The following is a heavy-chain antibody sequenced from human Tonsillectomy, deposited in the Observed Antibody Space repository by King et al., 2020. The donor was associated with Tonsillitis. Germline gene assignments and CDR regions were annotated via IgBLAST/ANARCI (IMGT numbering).Heavy chain of an antibody. Sequence: VQLVESGAEVKKPGASVKVSCKASGYTFTSYGITWVRQAPGQGLEWMGWIRVYNGNTNYAQKFQGRVTITTDTSTTTAYMELRSLRSDDTAVYYCAKGGDYYDSSGFDYWGQGTLVTVSS. CDR3: AKGGDYYDSSGFDY. V-gene: IGHV1-18*04. CDR2: IRVYNGNT. J-gene: IGHJ4*02. D-gene: IGHD3-22*01. CDR1: GYTFTSYG.